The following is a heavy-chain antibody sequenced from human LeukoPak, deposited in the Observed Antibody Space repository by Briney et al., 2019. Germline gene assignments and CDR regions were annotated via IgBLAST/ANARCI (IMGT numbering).Heavy chain of an antibody. J-gene: IGHJ4*02. V-gene: IGHV3-23*01. CDR1: GFTFSNYA. CDR2: ITGSGTNR. CDR3: VIWGDYDVLTGYYVPDY. Sequence: GGSLRLSCVASGFTFSNYAMSWVRQAPGRGLEWVSAITGSGTNRYYADSLKGRFTTSRDNSKNTVFLQMNSLRHEDTAIYYCVIWGDYDVLTGYYVPDYWGQGTLVTVAS. D-gene: IGHD3-9*01.